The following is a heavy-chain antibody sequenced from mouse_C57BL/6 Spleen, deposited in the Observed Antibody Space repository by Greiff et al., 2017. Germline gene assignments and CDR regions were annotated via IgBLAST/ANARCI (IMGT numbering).Heavy chain of an antibody. J-gene: IGHJ3*01. CDR3: ATYGKIAY. D-gene: IGHD1-1*01. Sequence: EVKLMESGGGLVKPGGSLKLSCAASGFTFSDYGMHWVRQAPEKGLEWVAYISSGSSTIYYADTVKGRFTISRDNAKNTLFLQMTSLRSEDTAMYYCATYGKIAYWGQGTLVTVSA. CDR2: ISSGSSTI. V-gene: IGHV5-17*01. CDR1: GFTFSDYG.